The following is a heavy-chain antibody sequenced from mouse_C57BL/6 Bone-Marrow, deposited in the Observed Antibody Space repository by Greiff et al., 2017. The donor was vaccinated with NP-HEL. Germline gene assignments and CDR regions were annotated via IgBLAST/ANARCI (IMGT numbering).Heavy chain of an antibody. V-gene: IGHV1-64*01. CDR2: IHPNSGST. CDR3: ARGELQGYFDY. Sequence: QVQLQQSGAELVKPGASVKLSCKASGYTFTSYWIHWVKQRPGQGLEWIGMIHPNSGSTNYNEKFKSKATLTVDKSSSTAYMQLSSLTSEDSAVYYCARGELQGYFDYWGQGTTLTVSS. J-gene: IGHJ2*01. D-gene: IGHD3-3*01. CDR1: GYTFTSYW.